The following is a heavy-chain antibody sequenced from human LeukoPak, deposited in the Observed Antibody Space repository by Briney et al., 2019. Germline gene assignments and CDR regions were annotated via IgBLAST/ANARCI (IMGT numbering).Heavy chain of an antibody. CDR3: ARDRAVTTSLFFLGYYMDV. Sequence: ASVKVSCKASGYTFTGYYMHWVRQAPGQGLEWMGWINPNSGGTNYAQKFQGRVTMTRDTSISTAYMELSRLRSDDMAVCYCARDRAVTTSLFFLGYYMDVWGKGTTVTVSS. D-gene: IGHD4-11*01. J-gene: IGHJ6*03. CDR1: GYTFTGYY. V-gene: IGHV1-2*02. CDR2: INPNSGGT.